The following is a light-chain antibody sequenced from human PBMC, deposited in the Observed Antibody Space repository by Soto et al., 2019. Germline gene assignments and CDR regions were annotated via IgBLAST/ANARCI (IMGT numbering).Light chain of an antibody. V-gene: IGLV1-51*01. CDR3: GTWDSSLSLYV. CDR1: SSKIGNNY. CDR2: DNN. J-gene: IGLJ1*01. Sequence: QSVLTQPPSVSAAPGQKVTISCSGSSSKIGNNYVSWYQQLPGTAPKLLIYDNNKRPSGIPDRFSGSKSGTSATLGITGLQTGDEADYYCGTWDSSLSLYVFGTGTKVTVL.